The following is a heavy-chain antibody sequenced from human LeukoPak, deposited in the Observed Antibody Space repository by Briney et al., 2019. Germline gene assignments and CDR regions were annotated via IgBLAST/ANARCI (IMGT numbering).Heavy chain of an antibody. J-gene: IGHJ4*02. D-gene: IGHD5-24*01. CDR3: AQDRAWLEFYF. Sequence: GGSLRLSCAASGFTFSNHGMNWVRQAPGKGLEWVSGISPGGDTPYYADSVRGRFTISRDNSKNTMYLQMNSLRAADTAVYYCAQDRAWLEFYFWGQGTLVTVSS. CDR1: GFTFSNHG. V-gene: IGHV3-23*01. CDR2: ISPGGDTP.